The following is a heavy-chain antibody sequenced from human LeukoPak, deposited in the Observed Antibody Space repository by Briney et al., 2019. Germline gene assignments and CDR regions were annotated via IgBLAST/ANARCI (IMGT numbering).Heavy chain of an antibody. D-gene: IGHD4-23*01. CDR1: GFTFTTNA. V-gene: IGHV3-23*01. CDR3: AKSHSVAQRGYFDY. Sequence: QSGGSLRLSCAAAGFTFTTNATSWVRQDPGKGLEWLSTVANSGVDTYYADSVRGRFTISRDNSRNTIYLQINSLRAEDTAVYYCAKSHSVAQRGYFDYWGQGTLVTVSS. CDR2: VANSGVDT. J-gene: IGHJ4*02.